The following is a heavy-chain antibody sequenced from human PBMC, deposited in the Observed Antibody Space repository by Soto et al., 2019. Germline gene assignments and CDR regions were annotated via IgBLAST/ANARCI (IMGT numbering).Heavy chain of an antibody. J-gene: IGHJ3*02. D-gene: IGHD3-3*01. Sequence: LRLSCAASGFSFSTYDMNWVRQAPGKGLEWVSYISGGSSRIFYADAVKGRFTISRDNAKNSLYLQMNSLRAEDTAVYYCARDLFFDSAFDIWGQGTMVTVSS. V-gene: IGHV3-48*01. CDR1: GFSFSTYD. CDR2: ISGGSSRI. CDR3: ARDLFFDSAFDI.